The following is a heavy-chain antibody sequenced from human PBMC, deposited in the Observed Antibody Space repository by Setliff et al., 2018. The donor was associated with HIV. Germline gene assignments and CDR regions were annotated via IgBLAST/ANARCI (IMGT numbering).Heavy chain of an antibody. J-gene: IGHJ6*02. CDR1: GFTFNSHG. CDR3: ARDQLAMVRRNGMEV. CDR2: ISFEGSKK. V-gene: IGHV3-30*03. Sequence: GGSLRLSCVASGFTFNSHGMLWVRQAPGKGLEWVAVISFEGSKKKYADSVKGRFTISRDNSKNTLYLLVHSLRAEDTAVYYCARDQLAMVRRNGMEVWGQGTTVTVSS. D-gene: IGHD3-10*01.